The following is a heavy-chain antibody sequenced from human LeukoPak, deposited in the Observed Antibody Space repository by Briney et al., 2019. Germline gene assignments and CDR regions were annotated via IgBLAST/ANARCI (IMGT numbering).Heavy chain of an antibody. D-gene: IGHD3-10*01. Sequence: LETLSLTCTVSGGSISSYYWSWIRQPPGKGLEWIGYIYYSGSTNYNPSLKSRVTISVDTSKNQFSLKLSSVTAADTAVYYCARDNNALLWFGELAVKWNWFDPWGQGTLVTVSS. CDR3: ARDNNALLWFGELAVKWNWFDP. J-gene: IGHJ5*02. CDR2: IYYSGST. V-gene: IGHV4-59*01. CDR1: GGSISSYY.